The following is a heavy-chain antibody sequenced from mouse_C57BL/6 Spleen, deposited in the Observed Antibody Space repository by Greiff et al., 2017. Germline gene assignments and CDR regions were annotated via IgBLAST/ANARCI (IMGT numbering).Heavy chain of an antibody. Sequence: EVQLQQSGPELVKPGASVKISCKASGYTFTDYYMNWVKQSHGKSLEWIGDINPNNGGTSYNQKFKGKATLTVDKSYSTAYMELRSLTSQDSAVYYCAREEYGSSHWYFDVWGTGTTVTVSS. CDR3: AREEYGSSHWYFDV. D-gene: IGHD1-1*01. CDR1: GYTFTDYY. V-gene: IGHV1-26*01. CDR2: INPNNGGT. J-gene: IGHJ1*03.